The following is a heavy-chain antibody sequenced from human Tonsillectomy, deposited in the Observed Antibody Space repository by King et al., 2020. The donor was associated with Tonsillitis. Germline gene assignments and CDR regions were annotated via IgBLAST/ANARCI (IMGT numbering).Heavy chain of an antibody. CDR3: ARDGRLLFY. D-gene: IGHD1-26*01. CDR2: IKPDGSEE. CDR1: GFTFSNYW. Sequence: VQLVESGGGLAQPGGSLRLSCTASGFTFSNYWMSWVRQAPGKGLEYVANIKPDGSEENYVDSVKGRFTISRDNAKNSLYLQMHSLRADDTAVYYCARDGRLLFYWGQGTLVTVSS. J-gene: IGHJ4*02. V-gene: IGHV3-7*01.